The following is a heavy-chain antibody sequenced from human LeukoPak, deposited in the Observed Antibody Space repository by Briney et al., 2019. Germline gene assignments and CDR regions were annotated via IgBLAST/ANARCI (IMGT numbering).Heavy chain of an antibody. J-gene: IGHJ3*02. D-gene: IGHD3-9*01. Sequence: GGSLRLSCAASGFTFSDYYMSWLRQAPGKGLEWVSYISSSGSTIYYADSVKGRFTISRDNAKNSLYLQMNSLRAEDTAVYYCARDPLGYDILTGYSSVGAFDIWGQGTMVTVSS. CDR2: ISSSGSTI. CDR1: GFTFSDYY. V-gene: IGHV3-11*01. CDR3: ARDPLGYDILTGYSSVGAFDI.